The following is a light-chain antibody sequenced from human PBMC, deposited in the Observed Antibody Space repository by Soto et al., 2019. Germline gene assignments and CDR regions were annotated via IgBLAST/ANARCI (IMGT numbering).Light chain of an antibody. V-gene: IGKV1-5*03. CDR2: KTS. J-gene: IGKJ1*01. CDR3: XYYNDYCWT. Sequence: DIQLTQSPSTLSASVGDRVTITCRASQSISSWLAWYQQKPGKAPNLLIYKTSNLESGVPSRFSGSGSGTXXXXXXXXXQPDDFATYXXXYYNDYCWTFGQGTKVEIK. CDR1: QSISSW.